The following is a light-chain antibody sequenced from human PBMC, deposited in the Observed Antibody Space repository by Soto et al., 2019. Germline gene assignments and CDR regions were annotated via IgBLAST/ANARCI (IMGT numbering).Light chain of an antibody. CDR3: CSYAGDSAWV. CDR2: EDS. CDR1: SSDVGSYNF. V-gene: IGLV2-23*01. Sequence: QSALTQPASVSGSPGQSITISCTGTSSDVGSYNFVSWYQQHPGKAPNLMIYEDSKRPSGVSNRFSGSKSGNTASLTSSGLHAEDDAYYYGCSYAGDSAWVFGGGTKLTVL. J-gene: IGLJ3*02.